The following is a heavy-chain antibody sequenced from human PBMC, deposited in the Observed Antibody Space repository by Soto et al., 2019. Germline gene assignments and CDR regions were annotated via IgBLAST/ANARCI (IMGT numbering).Heavy chain of an antibody. CDR1: GDAFTNYI. CDR2: IIPMFGTP. V-gene: IGHV1-69*01. Sequence: QVQLVQSGAEVKKPGSSVKVSCKASGDAFTNYIFDWVRQAPGQGLEWLGGIIPMFGTPKYAQTFQDRVTISADVSTGAAYLELTSLRFDDTAVYYCARGRDQPPVGLYFDSWGEGTRVTVSS. J-gene: IGHJ4*02. CDR3: ARGRDQPPVGLYFDS. D-gene: IGHD1-26*01.